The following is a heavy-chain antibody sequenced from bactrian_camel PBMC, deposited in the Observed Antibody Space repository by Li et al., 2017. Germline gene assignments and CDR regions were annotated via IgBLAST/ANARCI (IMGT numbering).Heavy chain of an antibody. V-gene: IGHV3S59*01. D-gene: IGHD1*01. J-gene: IGHJ4*01. CDR1: RSTLC. Sequence: DVQLVESGGGSVQAGGSLRLTCVASRSTLCMGWFRQAPGEEREGVAARRTGDAIEYYDDYADSVKGRFTISKDNAKNTLYLQMNSLRPEDTAMYYCAAIRTASWTCTTLSVLFGMDRGQGTQVTVS. CDR3: AAIRTASWTCTTLSVLFGMD. CDR2: RRTGDAIE.